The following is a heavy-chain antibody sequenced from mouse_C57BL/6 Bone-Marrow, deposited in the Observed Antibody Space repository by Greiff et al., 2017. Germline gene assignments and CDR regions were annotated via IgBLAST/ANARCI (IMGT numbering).Heavy chain of an antibody. V-gene: IGHV5-2*03. J-gene: IGHJ1*03. CDR3: ARRGSSYGWYFDV. CDR2: INSDGGST. Sequence: DVMLVESGGGLVQPGESLKLSCESNEYEFPSHDMSWVRKTPEKRLELVAAINSDGGSTYYPDTMERRVIISRDNTKKTLYLQMSSLRSEDTALYYCARRGSSYGWYFDVWGTGTTVTVSS. D-gene: IGHD1-1*01. CDR1: EYEFPSHD.